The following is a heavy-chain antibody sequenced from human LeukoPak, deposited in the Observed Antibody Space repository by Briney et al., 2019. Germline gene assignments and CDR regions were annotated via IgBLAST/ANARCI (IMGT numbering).Heavy chain of an antibody. CDR3: ASSFDTSGYYSD. D-gene: IGHD3-22*01. J-gene: IGHJ4*02. Sequence: SETLSLTCAVYGGSFSGYFLSWIRQPPGKGLEWIGEINQSGSTNYNPSLKSRVTISLDTPKNQFSLKMTSVTAADTAVYFCASSFDTSGYYSDWGQGTLVTVSS. CDR1: GGSFSGYF. CDR2: INQSGST. V-gene: IGHV4-34*01.